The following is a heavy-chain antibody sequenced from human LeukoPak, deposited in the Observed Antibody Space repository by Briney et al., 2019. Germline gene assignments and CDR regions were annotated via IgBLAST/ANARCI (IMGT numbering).Heavy chain of an antibody. J-gene: IGHJ6*03. D-gene: IGHD3-10*01. V-gene: IGHV7-4-1*02. CDR3: ARQGSGFAPKYYFYMDV. Sequence: EASVKVSCKASGYTFTSYAMNWVRQAPGQGLEWMGWINTNTGNPTYAQGFTGRFVFSLDTSVSTAYLQISSLKAEDTAVYYCARQGSGFAPKYYFYMDVWGKGTTVTVSS. CDR2: INTNTGNP. CDR1: GYTFTSYA.